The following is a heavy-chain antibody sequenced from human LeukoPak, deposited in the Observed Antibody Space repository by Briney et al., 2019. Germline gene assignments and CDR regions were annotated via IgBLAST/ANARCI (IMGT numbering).Heavy chain of an antibody. J-gene: IGHJ4*02. V-gene: IGHV1-18*01. Sequence: ASVKVSCKASGYTFTSYSINWVRQAPGQGLEWVGWISAHTGDTNYAQKVQGRVTMTTDTSTSTIYMELRSLKSDDTAIYYCARESPGNFDFWGQGTLVTVSS. CDR2: ISAHTGDT. CDR3: ARESPGNFDF. D-gene: IGHD1-26*01. CDR1: GYTFTSYS.